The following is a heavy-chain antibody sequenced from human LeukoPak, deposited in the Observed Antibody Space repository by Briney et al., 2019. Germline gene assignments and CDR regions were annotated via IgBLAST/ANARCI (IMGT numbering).Heavy chain of an antibody. CDR2: ISYDGSNK. J-gene: IGHJ4*02. V-gene: IGHV3-30*04. Sequence: GGPLRLSCAASGFTFSSYAMHWVRQAPGKGLEWVAVISYDGSNKYYADSVKGRFTISRDNSKNTLYLQMNRLRAEDTAVYYCARDQRSYYGSGSYYRLGYWGQGTLVTVSS. CDR1: GFTFSSYA. CDR3: ARDQRSYYGSGSYYRLGY. D-gene: IGHD3-10*01.